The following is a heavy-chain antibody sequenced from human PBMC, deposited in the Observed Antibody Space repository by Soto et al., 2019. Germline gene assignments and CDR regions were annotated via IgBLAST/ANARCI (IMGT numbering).Heavy chain of an antibody. CDR2: ISSSSSYI. D-gene: IGHD3-22*01. J-gene: IGHJ6*02. CDR1: GFTFSSYN. CDR3: ARVVDYYDPYYYYGMDV. Sequence: EVQLVESGGGLVKPGGSLRLSCAASGFTFSSYNMNWVRQAPGKGLEGVSSISSSSSYIYYADSVKGRFTISRDNAKNSLYLQMNSLRAEDTAVYYCARVVDYYDPYYYYGMDVWGQGTTVTVSS. V-gene: IGHV3-21*01.